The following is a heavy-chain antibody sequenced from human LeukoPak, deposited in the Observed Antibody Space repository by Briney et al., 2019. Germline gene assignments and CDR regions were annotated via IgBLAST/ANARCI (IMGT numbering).Heavy chain of an antibody. D-gene: IGHD1-26*01. CDR2: ISGSGDNT. CDR3: AKDTRGSGSYELDS. Sequence: GGSLRLSCAASGVTFSSYAMSWVRQAPGKGLEWVSAISGSGDNTYYADSVKGRFTISRDNSKNTLYLQMNSLRAEDTAVYYCAKDTRGSGSYELDSWGQGTLVTVSS. V-gene: IGHV3-23*01. J-gene: IGHJ5*01. CDR1: GVTFSSYA.